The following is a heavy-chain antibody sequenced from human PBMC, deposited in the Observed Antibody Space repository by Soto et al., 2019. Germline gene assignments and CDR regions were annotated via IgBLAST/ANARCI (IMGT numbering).Heavy chain of an antibody. V-gene: IGHV4-34*01. CDR2: INHSGTA. Sequence: ASETLSLTCAVYDWSFSDFYWTWIRQRPGKGLEWIGEINHSGTAHYNPSLESRVAISVDTSNNRFSLKLTSVTAADTGVYYCGPRGVEGDPRGYWGQGTLVTVSS. J-gene: IGHJ4*02. D-gene: IGHD2-15*01. CDR3: GPRGVEGDPRGY. CDR1: DWSFSDFY.